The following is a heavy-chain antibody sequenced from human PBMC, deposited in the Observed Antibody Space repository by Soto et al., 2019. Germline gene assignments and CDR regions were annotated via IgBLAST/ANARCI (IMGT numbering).Heavy chain of an antibody. CDR1: GGSFNGYY. CDR2: INHSGST. V-gene: IGHV4-34*01. J-gene: IGHJ4*02. CDR3: ARRHYYGSGIIDY. D-gene: IGHD3-10*01. Sequence: SETLSRTCAVYGGSFNGYYWSWIRHPPGKGLEWIGEINHSGSTNYNPSLKSRVTISVDTSKNQFSLKLSSVTAADTAVYYCARRHYYGSGIIDYWGQGTLVTVSS.